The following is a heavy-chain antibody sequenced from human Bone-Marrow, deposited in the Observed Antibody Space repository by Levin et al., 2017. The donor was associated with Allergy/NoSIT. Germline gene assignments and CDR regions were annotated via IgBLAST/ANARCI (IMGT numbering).Heavy chain of an antibody. CDR2: IYYSGNT. Sequence: SETLALTCSLSGGSISTGGFHWSWVRQRPGKGLEWIGYIYYSGNTYYNPSLQSRLSISIDTSKNQFSLRLTSVTAADTAVYYCAREDGYVFDYWGQGTLVTVSS. D-gene: IGHD5-24*01. CDR3: AREDGYVFDY. CDR1: GGSISTGGFH. V-gene: IGHV4-31*03. J-gene: IGHJ4*02.